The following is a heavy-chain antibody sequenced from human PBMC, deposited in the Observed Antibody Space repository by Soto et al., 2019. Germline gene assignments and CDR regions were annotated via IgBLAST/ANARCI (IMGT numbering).Heavy chain of an antibody. CDR3: ARQGFGPLHGLVDV. CDR2: VHHSWGS. V-gene: IGHV4-59*08. J-gene: IGHJ6*02. CDR1: GGSIGSCY. Sequence: QVQLQESGPGLVKPSETLSLSCTVSGGSIGSCYWSWFRQSPGKRMEWIGYVHHSWGSSYNPSLQSRVAISLDTSKSQFSLKVTSVTATDTAVYYCARQGFGPLHGLVDVWGQGTTVTVSS. D-gene: IGHD3-10*01.